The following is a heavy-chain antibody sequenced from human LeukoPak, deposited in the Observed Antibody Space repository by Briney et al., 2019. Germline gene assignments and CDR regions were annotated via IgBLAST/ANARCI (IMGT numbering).Heavy chain of an antibody. CDR1: GGSISSYY. V-gene: IGHV4-59*01. CDR3: AKELAVGGHFDY. Sequence: SETLSLTCTLSGGSISSYYWSWIRQPPGKGLEWIGYIYYSGSTNYNPSLKSRVTISVDTSKNQFSLKLSSVTAADTAVYYCAKELAVGGHFDYWGQGTLVTVSS. J-gene: IGHJ4*02. CDR2: IYYSGST. D-gene: IGHD6-19*01.